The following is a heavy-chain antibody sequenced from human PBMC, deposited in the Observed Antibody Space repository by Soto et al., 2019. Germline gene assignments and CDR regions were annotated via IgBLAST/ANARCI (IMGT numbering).Heavy chain of an antibody. CDR2: IYHSGST. D-gene: IGHD6-19*01. Sequence: QVQLQESGPGLVKPSGTLSLTCAVSGGSISSSNWWSWVRQPPGKGLEWIGEIYHSGSTNYNPSLKIRCTISVDKSKNQFSLKLSSVTAADTAVYYCARAGIAVAGTGDRAAFDIWGQGTMVTVSS. V-gene: IGHV4-4*02. J-gene: IGHJ3*02. CDR3: ARAGIAVAGTGDRAAFDI. CDR1: GGSISSSNW.